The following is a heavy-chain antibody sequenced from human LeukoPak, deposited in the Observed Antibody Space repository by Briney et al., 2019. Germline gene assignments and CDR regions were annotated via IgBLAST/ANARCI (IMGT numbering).Heavy chain of an antibody. J-gene: IGHJ6*03. Sequence: ASVKVSCTASGYTFTGYYMHWVRQAPGQGLEWMGWINPNSGGTNYAQKFQGRVTMTRDTSISTAYMELSRLRSDDTAVYYYARDYYGSGSYFDYMDVWGKGTTVTVSS. CDR1: GYTFTGYY. CDR3: ARDYYGSGSYFDYMDV. D-gene: IGHD3-10*01. V-gene: IGHV1-2*02. CDR2: INPNSGGT.